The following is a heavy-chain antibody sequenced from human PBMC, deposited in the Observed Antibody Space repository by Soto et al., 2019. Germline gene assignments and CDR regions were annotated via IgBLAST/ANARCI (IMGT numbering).Heavy chain of an antibody. D-gene: IGHD1-7*01. CDR1: GASMTNSS. Sequence: QVQLQESGPGLVVPSGTLSLTCTVSGASMTNSSWHWIRQPPGKGLEWVGYVSYSGNTRHNPSLKNRVTISVDSSKNRFYLKLTSVTAADTALYYCARDRTSFGLHVWGQGTKVTVS. V-gene: IGHV4-59*01. CDR3: ARDRTSFGLHV. CDR2: VSYSGNT. J-gene: IGHJ6*02.